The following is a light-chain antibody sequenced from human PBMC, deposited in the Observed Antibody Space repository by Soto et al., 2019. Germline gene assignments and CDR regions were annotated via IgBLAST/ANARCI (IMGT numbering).Light chain of an antibody. J-gene: IGKJ5*01. CDR2: DAS. CDR1: QSVSSC. CDR3: QQRSSWPRIT. Sequence: EIVLTQSPATLSLSPGERATLSCRASQSVSSCLAWYQQKPGQAPRLLISDASNRATGIPARFSGSGSGTDFTLTVSHLEPEDFAVYYCQQRSSWPRITFGQGTRLDIK. V-gene: IGKV3-11*01.